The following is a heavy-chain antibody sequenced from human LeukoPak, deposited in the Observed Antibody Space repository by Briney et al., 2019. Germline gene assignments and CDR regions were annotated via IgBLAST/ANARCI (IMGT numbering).Heavy chain of an antibody. Sequence: GGSLRLSCAASGFTFSSYAMHWVRQAPGKGLEWVAVISYDGSNKYYADSVKDRFTISRDNSKNTLYLQMNSLRAEDTAVYYCARDKYSSGWADYWGQGTLVTVSS. CDR2: ISYDGSNK. D-gene: IGHD6-19*01. CDR1: GFTFSSYA. J-gene: IGHJ4*02. V-gene: IGHV3-30*04. CDR3: ARDKYSSGWADY.